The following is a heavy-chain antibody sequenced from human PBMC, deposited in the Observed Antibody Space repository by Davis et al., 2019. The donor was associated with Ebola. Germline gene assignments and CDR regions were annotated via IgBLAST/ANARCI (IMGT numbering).Heavy chain of an antibody. CDR2: IYYSGGT. Sequence: MPSETLSLTCTVSGGSISSYYWSWIRQPPGKGLEWIGYIYYSGGTNYNPSLKSRVTISVDTSKNQFSLKLSSVTAADTAVYYCARLYYDFWFDPWGQGTLVTVSS. CDR1: GGSISSYY. D-gene: IGHD3-3*01. CDR3: ARLYYDFWFDP. J-gene: IGHJ5*02. V-gene: IGHV4-59*01.